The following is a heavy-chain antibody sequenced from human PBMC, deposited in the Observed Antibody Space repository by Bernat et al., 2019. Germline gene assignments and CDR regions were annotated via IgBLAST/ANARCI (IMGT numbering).Heavy chain of an antibody. D-gene: IGHD3-10*01. J-gene: IGHJ4*02. CDR1: GFTFSSYA. V-gene: IGHV3-23*04. CDR2: ISGSGGST. CDR3: ANLGDYYGSGSSSPRFDY. Sequence: EVQLVESGGGLVQPGGSLRLSCAASGFTFSSYAMSWVRQAPGKGLEWVSAISGSGGSTYYADSVKGRFTISRDNSKNTLYLQMNSLRAEDTAVYYCANLGDYYGSGSSSPRFDYWGQGTLVTVSS.